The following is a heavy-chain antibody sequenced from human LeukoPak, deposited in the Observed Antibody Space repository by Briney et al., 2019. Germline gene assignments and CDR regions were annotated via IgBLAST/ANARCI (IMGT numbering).Heavy chain of an antibody. CDR1: GYTFTSYY. J-gene: IGHJ4*02. CDR3: ARAMVRGDYFDY. CDR2: IIPIFGTA. V-gene: IGHV1-69*13. D-gene: IGHD3-10*01. Sequence: SVKVSCKASGYTFTSYYMHWVRQAPGQGLEWMGGIIPIFGTANYAQKFQGRVTITADESTSTAYMELSSLRSEDTAVYYCARAMVRGDYFDYWGQGTLVTVSS.